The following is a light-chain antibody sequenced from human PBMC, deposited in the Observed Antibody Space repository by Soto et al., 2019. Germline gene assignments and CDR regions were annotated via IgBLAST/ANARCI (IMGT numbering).Light chain of an antibody. CDR2: DTS. CDR1: TGAVTSGHY. J-gene: IGLJ1*01. V-gene: IGLV7-46*01. Sequence: QAVVTQEPSLTVSPGGTVTLTCGSSTGAVTSGHYPYWFQQKPGQAPRTLIYDTSNNHSWTPARFSGSLLGGKAALTLSGAEDEDEAEYSCLLSYSGARGVFGTGTKLTVL. CDR3: LLSYSGARGV.